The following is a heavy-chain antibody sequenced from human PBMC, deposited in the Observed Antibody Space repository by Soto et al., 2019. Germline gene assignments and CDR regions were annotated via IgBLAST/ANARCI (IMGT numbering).Heavy chain of an antibody. J-gene: IGHJ4*02. D-gene: IGHD3-3*01. CDR1: GFAFSTYA. CDR2: ISGSDDNR. Sequence: EVQLLESGGGLVQPGGSLRLSCAASGFAFSTYAMSWVRQAPGKGLEWVSGISGSDDNRYYADSVKGRFTISRDNSKHTVYLQMNSLRVEDTATYHCAKPSYTFGVVIVGAFDYWGQGALVTVSS. CDR3: AKPSYTFGVVIVGAFDY. V-gene: IGHV3-23*01.